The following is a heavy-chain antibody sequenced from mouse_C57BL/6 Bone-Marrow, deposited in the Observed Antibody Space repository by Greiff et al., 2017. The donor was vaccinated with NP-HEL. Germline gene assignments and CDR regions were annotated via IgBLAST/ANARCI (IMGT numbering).Heavy chain of an antibody. Sequence: EVKLMESGGDLVKPGGSLKLSCAASGFTFSSYGMSWVRQTPDKRLEWVATISSGGSYTYYPDSVKGRFTISRDNAKNTLYLQMSRLKSEDTAMYYCARRNYGSSPFAYWGQGTLVTVSA. J-gene: IGHJ3*01. V-gene: IGHV5-6*02. CDR3: ARRNYGSSPFAY. CDR2: ISSGGSYT. CDR1: GFTFSSYG. D-gene: IGHD1-1*01.